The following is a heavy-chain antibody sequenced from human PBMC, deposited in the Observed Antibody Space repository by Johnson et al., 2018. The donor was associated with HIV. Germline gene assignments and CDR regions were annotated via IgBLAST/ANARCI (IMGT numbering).Heavy chain of an antibody. CDR1: GFTFDDYG. V-gene: IGHV3-30*03. J-gene: IGHJ3*02. D-gene: IGHD3-22*01. CDR3: AREGITMIVVVIKGAFDI. CDR2: ISYDGSNK. Sequence: QVQLVESGGGVVRPGGSLRLSCAASGFTFDDYGMSWVRQAPGKGLEWVAVISYDGSNKYYADSVKGRFTISRDNSKNTLYLQMNSRSAEDTAVYYCAREGITMIVVVIKGAFDIWGQGTMVTVSS.